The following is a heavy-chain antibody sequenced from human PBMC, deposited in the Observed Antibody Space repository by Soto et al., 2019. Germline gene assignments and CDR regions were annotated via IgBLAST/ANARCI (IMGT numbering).Heavy chain of an antibody. V-gene: IGHV1-3*01. CDR2: INAGNGNT. D-gene: IGHD3-3*01. Sequence: QVQLVQSGAEVKKPGASVKVSCKASGYTFTSYAMHWVRQAPGQRLEWMGWINAGNGNTKYSQKFQGRVTITRDTSASTAYMELNSLRSEDTAVYYCARGRGITIFGVVIAREFDYWGQGTLVTVSS. J-gene: IGHJ4*02. CDR3: ARGRGITIFGVVIAREFDY. CDR1: GYTFTSYA.